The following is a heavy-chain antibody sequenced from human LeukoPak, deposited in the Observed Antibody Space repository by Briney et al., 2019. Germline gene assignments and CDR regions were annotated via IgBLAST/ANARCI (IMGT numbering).Heavy chain of an antibody. CDR2: ISYDGSNK. CDR3: ARAHYDSSGPLYFDY. V-gene: IGHV3-30*03. J-gene: IGHJ4*02. D-gene: IGHD3-22*01. Sequence: PGRSLRLSCAASGFTFSSYGMHWVCQAPGKGLEWVAVISYDGSNKYYADSVKGRFTISRDNSKNTLYLQMNSLRAEDTAVYYCARAHYDSSGPLYFDYWGQGTLVTVSS. CDR1: GFTFSSYG.